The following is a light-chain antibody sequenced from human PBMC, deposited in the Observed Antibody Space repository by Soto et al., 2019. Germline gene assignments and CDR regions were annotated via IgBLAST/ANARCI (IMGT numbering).Light chain of an antibody. CDR2: DAS. CDR3: QQRSNWPLT. V-gene: IGKV3-11*01. Sequence: EIVLTQSPATLSLSPGERATLSCRASQSVSSYLAWYQQKPGQAPRLLIYDASNRATGIASRFSGSGSGTDFTLTISCLKPEDFAVYYCQQRSNWPLTFGPGTKVDIK. J-gene: IGKJ3*01. CDR1: QSVSSY.